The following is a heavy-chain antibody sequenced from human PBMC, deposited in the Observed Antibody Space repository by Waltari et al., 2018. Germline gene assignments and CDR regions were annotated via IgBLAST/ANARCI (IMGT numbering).Heavy chain of an antibody. V-gene: IGHV3-23*01. CDR1: GFTLSGFA. D-gene: IGHD3-3*01. CDR3: AKAIKGYNSAWFDY. CDR2: ISGSGSTP. Sequence: EVQLLESGGGLVQPGGSLMLSCSASGFTLSGFAMNWVRPAPGKGLEWVAAISGSGSTPFYADSVKGRFTISRDNSKNTVFLQMNSLRAEETAVYYCAKAIKGYNSAWFDYWGQGTLVTVSS. J-gene: IGHJ5*01.